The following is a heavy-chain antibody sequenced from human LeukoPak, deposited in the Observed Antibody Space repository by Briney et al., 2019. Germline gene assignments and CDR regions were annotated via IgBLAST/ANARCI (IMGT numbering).Heavy chain of an antibody. CDR1: GYTFTSYG. CDR3: ATLVPAARWFDP. D-gene: IGHD2-2*01. CDR2: IIPIFGTA. J-gene: IGHJ5*02. Sequence: GASVKVSCKASGYTFTSYGISWVRQAPGQGLEWMGGIIPIFGTANYAQKFQGRVTITADESTSTAYMELSSLRSEDAAVYYCATLVPAARWFDPWGQGTLVTVSS. V-gene: IGHV1-69*13.